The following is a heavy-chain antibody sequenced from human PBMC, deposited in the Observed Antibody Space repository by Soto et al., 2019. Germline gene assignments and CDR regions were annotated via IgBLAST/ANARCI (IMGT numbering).Heavy chain of an antibody. CDR1: GGTFSSYA. J-gene: IGHJ6*02. CDR2: IIPIFGTA. D-gene: IGHD2-2*01. V-gene: IGHV1-69*12. Sequence: QVQLVQSGAEVKKPGSSVKVSCKASGGTFSSYAISWVRQAPGQGLEWMGVIIPIFGTANYAQKFQGRGTITADESTSTAYMELSSLRSEDPAVYYCARHVPAAGYYYGMDVWGQGTTVTVSS. CDR3: ARHVPAAGYYYGMDV.